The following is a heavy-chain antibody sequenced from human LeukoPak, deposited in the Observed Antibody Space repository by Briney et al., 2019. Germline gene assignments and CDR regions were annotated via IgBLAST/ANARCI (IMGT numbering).Heavy chain of an antibody. CDR1: GFTFSSYA. V-gene: IGHV3-23*01. CDR3: ARGLGSGSGYFGGGY. D-gene: IGHD3-22*01. CDR2: ISGSGGST. Sequence: GGSLRLSCAASGFTFSSYAMSWVRQAPGKGLEWVSAISGSGGSTYYADSVKGRFTISRDNSKNTLYLQMNSLRAEDTAVYYCARGLGSGSGYFGGGYWGQGTLVTVSS. J-gene: IGHJ4*02.